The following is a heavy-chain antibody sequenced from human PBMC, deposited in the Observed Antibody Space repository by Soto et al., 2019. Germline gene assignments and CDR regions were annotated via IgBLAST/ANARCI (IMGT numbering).Heavy chain of an antibody. D-gene: IGHD3-22*01. V-gene: IGHV3-7*03. Sequence: GGSLRLSCAASGFTFSSYWMSWVRQAPGKGLEWVANIKQDGSEKSYVDSVKGRFTISRDNAKNSLYLQMNSLRAEDTAVYYCARVSPGDSSGYYYAFHIWGQGTTVTVSS. CDR1: GFTFSSYW. CDR2: IKQDGSEK. J-gene: IGHJ3*02. CDR3: ARVSPGDSSGYYYAFHI.